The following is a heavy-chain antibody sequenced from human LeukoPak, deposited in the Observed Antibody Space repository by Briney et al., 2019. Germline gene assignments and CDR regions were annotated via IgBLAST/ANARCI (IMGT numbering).Heavy chain of an antibody. CDR1: GYTFTGYY. J-gene: IGHJ4*02. CDR3: GRGRLQVDY. V-gene: IGHV1-2*02. CDR2: INPNSGGT. D-gene: IGHD4-11*01. Sequence: ASVKVSCKASGYTFTGYYMHWVRQAPGQGLEWMGWINPNSGGTNYAQKFQGRVTMTRDTSISTVYMELSSLRSEDTAVYYCGRGRLQVDYWGQGTLVTVSS.